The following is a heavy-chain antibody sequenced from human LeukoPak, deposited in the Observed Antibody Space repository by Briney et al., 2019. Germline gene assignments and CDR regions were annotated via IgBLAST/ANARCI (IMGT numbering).Heavy chain of an antibody. D-gene: IGHD6-19*01. CDR2: ISAYNGNT. CDR1: GYTFTSYY. J-gene: IGHJ4*02. V-gene: IGHV1-18*04. CDR3: ARDHWRTVAGNDY. Sequence: ASVKVSCKASGYTFTSYYMHWVRQAPGQGLEWMGWISAYNGNTNYAQKLQGRVTMTTDTSTSTAYMELRSLRSDDTAVYYCARDHWRTVAGNDYWGQGTLVTVSS.